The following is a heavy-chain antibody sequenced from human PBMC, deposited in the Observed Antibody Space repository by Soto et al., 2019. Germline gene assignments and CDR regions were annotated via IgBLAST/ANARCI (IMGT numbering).Heavy chain of an antibody. CDR3: TRGRYGDY. CDR2: ISAHNGNT. Sequence: QVHLVQSGAQVKKPGASVKVSCKASGYTFTSYGITWVRQAPGQGLEWMGWISAHNGNTDYAQKLQGRVIVTRDTSTTTAYMELMSLRSDDTAVYYCTRGRYGDYWGQRALVTVSS. D-gene: IGHD1-1*01. CDR1: GYTFTSYG. J-gene: IGHJ4*02. V-gene: IGHV1-18*01.